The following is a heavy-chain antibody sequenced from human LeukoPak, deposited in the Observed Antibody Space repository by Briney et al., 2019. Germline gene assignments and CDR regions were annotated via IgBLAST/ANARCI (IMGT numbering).Heavy chain of an antibody. V-gene: IGHV1-2*02. CDR2: SNPNTGIP. D-gene: IGHD1-26*01. Sequence: ASVKVSCKTSGYTCIDYYIHWVRQAPGQGLEWMGWSNPNTGIPNYAQKFQGRVTMARDTSISTAYMALSRLTSDDTAVYYCARDPVGGTHYFDYWGRGNLVTVS. CDR1: GYTCIDYY. J-gene: IGHJ4*01. CDR3: ARDPVGGTHYFDY.